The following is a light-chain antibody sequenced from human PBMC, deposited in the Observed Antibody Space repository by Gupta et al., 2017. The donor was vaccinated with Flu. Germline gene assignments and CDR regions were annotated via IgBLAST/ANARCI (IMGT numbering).Light chain of an antibody. CDR2: GAS. J-gene: IGKJ1*01. CDR3: QQSYGSPPT. V-gene: IGKV4-1*01. Sequence: SLGERATINCKSSQSSLHNYNNKNYLVWYQQKPGQPPKLLMSGASRRESGVPDRFSGRGSGTEFTLTITNLQAEDVAVYYCQQSYGSPPTFGQGTKVEI. CDR1: QSSLHNYNNKNY.